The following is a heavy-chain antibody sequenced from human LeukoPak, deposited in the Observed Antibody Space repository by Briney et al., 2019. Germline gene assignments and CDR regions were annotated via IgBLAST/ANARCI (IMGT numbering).Heavy chain of an antibody. D-gene: IGHD3-3*01. CDR1: GFTFSDYY. J-gene: IGHJ5*02. V-gene: IGHV3-11*04. CDR2: ISSSGSTI. CDR3: ARTWYYDFWSGYHIIPWFDP. Sequence: GGSLRLSCAASGFTFSDYYMSWIRQAPGKGLEWVSYISSSGSTIYYADSVKGRFTISRDNAKNSLYLQMNSLRAEDTAVYYCARTWYYDFWSGYHIIPWFDPWGQGTLVTVSS.